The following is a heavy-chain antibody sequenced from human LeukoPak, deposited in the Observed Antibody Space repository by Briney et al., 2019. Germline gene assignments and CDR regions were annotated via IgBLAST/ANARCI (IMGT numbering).Heavy chain of an antibody. D-gene: IGHD3-10*01. Sequence: SETLSLTCTVSGGSISSGDYYWTWIRQPPGKGLEWIGYIYHSGSTHYNSSLKSRLTISVDTSKNPFSLKLSSVTAADTAVYYCARGLRGIMIRGAITDLNWFDAWGQGTLVIVSS. J-gene: IGHJ5*02. V-gene: IGHV4-30-4*01. CDR2: IYHSGST. CDR3: ARGLRGIMIRGAITDLNWFDA. CDR1: GGSISSGDYY.